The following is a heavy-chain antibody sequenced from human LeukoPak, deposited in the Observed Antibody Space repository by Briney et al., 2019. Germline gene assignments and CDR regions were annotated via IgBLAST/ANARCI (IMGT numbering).Heavy chain of an antibody. J-gene: IGHJ5*02. CDR2: IWYDGSNK. D-gene: IGHD6-19*01. CDR1: GFIFSSYG. V-gene: IGHV3-33*01. CDR3: ARDELAVAKKGFLDP. Sequence: PGRSLRLSCAASGFIFSSYGMHWVRQAPGKGLEWVAVIWYDGSNKYYADSVKGRFTISRDNSKNTLYLQVNSLRAEDTAVYYCARDELAVAKKGFLDPWGQGTLVTVSS.